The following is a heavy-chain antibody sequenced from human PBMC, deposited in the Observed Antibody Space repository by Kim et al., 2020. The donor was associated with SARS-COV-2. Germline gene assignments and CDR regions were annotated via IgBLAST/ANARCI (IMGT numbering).Heavy chain of an antibody. D-gene: IGHD5-18*01. V-gene: IGHV5-10-1*01. J-gene: IGHJ4*02. CDR3: ARHSPQEIQLWSY. Sequence: SSPSFQGHVTISADKSISTAYLQWSSLKASDTAMYYCARHSPQEIQLWSYWGQGTLVTVSS.